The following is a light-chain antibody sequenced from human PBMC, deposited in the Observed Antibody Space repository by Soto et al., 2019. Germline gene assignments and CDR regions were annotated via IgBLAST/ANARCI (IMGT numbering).Light chain of an antibody. CDR1: SSDVGANNY. CDR2: DVS. Sequence: QSALTQPASVSGSPGQSITISCTGTSSDVGANNYVSWYQQNPGKAPKLMIFDVSNRPSGVSNRFSGSKSGNTASLTISGLQAEDEADYYCTSYTSSSTYVFGTGTKVTVL. J-gene: IGLJ1*01. CDR3: TSYTSSSTYV. V-gene: IGLV2-14*01.